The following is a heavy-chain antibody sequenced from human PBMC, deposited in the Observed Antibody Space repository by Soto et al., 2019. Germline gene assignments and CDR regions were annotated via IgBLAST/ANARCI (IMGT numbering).Heavy chain of an antibody. V-gene: IGHV3-7*01. D-gene: IGHD1-7*01. Sequence: EVQLVESGGGLVQPGGSLRLSCAASGFTFSSYWMSWVRQAPGKGLEWVANIKQDGSEKYYVDSVKGRFTISRDNAKNSLYLQMNSLRAEDTAVYYCARELYTWNYGWFDPWGQGTLVTVSS. J-gene: IGHJ5*02. CDR3: ARELYTWNYGWFDP. CDR1: GFTFSSYW. CDR2: IKQDGSEK.